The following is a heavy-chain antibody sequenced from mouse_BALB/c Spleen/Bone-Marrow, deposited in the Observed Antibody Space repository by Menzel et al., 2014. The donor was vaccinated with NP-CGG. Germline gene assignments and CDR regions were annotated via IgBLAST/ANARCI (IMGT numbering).Heavy chain of an antibody. CDR1: GFTFSSYA. CDR2: IISGGST. D-gene: IGHD1-2*01. Sequence: EVMLVESGGGLVEPGGSLKLSCAASGFTFSSYAMSWVRQTPEKRLEWVASIISGGSTYYPDSVKGRFTISRDNARNILYLQMSSLRSEDTAMYYCARGGYYYFDSWGQGTPLTVSS. V-gene: IGHV5-6-5*01. J-gene: IGHJ2*01. CDR3: ARGGYYYFDS.